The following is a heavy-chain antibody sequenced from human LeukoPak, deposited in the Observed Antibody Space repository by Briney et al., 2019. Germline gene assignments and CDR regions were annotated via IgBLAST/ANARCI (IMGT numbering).Heavy chain of an antibody. V-gene: IGHV4-59*01. CDR1: GGSISSYY. D-gene: IGHD6-13*01. CDR2: IYYSGST. Sequence: SETLSLTCTVSGGSISSYYWSWIRQPPGKGLEWIGYIYYSGSTNYNPSLKSRVTISVDTSKNQFSLKLSSVTAADTAVYYCVRGGSSSWSYYYYYYMDVWGKGTTVTVSS. CDR3: VRGGSSSWSYYYYYYMDV. J-gene: IGHJ6*03.